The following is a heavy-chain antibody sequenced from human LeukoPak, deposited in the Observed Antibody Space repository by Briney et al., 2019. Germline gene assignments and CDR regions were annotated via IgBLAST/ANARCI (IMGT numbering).Heavy chain of an antibody. D-gene: IGHD2-21*02. CDR3: ARGCGGDCRGNAFDI. Sequence: ASVKVSCKASGYTFTSYGISWVGQATGQGLEWMGWISAYNGNTNYAQKLQGRVTMTTDTSTSTAYMELRSLRSDDTAVYYCARGCGGDCRGNAFDIWGQGTMVTVSS. CDR1: GYTFTSYG. V-gene: IGHV1-18*01. J-gene: IGHJ3*02. CDR2: ISAYNGNT.